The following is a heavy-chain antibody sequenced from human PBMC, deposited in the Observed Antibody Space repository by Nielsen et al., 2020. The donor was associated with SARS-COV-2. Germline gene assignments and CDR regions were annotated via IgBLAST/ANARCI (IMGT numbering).Heavy chain of an antibody. CDR1: GFTFSSYA. V-gene: IGHV3-23*01. CDR3: AKDTSSGSYYYYGMDV. Sequence: GESLKISCAASGFTFSSYATSWVRQAPGKGLEWVSAISGSGGSTYYADSVKGRFTISRDNSKNTLYLQMNSLRAEDTAVYYCAKDTSSGSYYYYGMDVWGQGTTVTVSS. J-gene: IGHJ6*02. D-gene: IGHD3-22*01. CDR2: ISGSGGST.